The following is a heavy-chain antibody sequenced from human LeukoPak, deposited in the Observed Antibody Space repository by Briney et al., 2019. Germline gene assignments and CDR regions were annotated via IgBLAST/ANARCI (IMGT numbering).Heavy chain of an antibody. D-gene: IGHD6-19*01. CDR2: INPSGGST. V-gene: IGHV1-46*03. J-gene: IGHJ4*02. Sequence: ASVKVSCKASGYTFTSYYMHWVRQAPGQGLEWMGIINPSGGSTSYAQEFQGRVTMTRDTATSTVYMELSSLRSEDTAVYYCATPAVAGTSFFDYWGQGTLVTVSS. CDR1: GYTFTSYY. CDR3: ATPAVAGTSFFDY.